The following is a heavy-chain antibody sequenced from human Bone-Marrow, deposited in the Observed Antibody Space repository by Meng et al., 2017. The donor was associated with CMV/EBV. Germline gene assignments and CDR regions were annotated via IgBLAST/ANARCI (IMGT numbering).Heavy chain of an antibody. Sequence: PFRTDATSWLRQAPGQGLGWMGGIVPIFGAANYAQKIQGRVTMTTDTSTSTAYMELRSLRSDDTAVYYCARDFYVAEVAAHNWFDPWGQGTLVTVSS. J-gene: IGHJ5*02. V-gene: IGHV1-69*05. CDR3: ARDFYVAEVAAHNWFDP. CDR2: IVPIFGAA. CDR1: PFRTDA. D-gene: IGHD2-15*01.